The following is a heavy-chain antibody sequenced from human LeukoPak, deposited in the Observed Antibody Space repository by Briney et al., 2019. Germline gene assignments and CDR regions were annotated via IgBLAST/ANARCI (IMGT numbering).Heavy chain of an antibody. J-gene: IGHJ3*02. CDR3: ARARDGYIPDAFDI. CDR2: ISYDGSNK. CDR1: EFTFSSYA. Sequence: VQPGGSLRLSCAASEFTFSSYAMHWVRQAPGKGLEWVAVISYDGSNKYYADSVKGRFTISRDNSKNTLYLQMNSLRAEDTAVYYCARARDGYIPDAFDIWGQGTMVTVSS. V-gene: IGHV3-30-3*01. D-gene: IGHD5-24*01.